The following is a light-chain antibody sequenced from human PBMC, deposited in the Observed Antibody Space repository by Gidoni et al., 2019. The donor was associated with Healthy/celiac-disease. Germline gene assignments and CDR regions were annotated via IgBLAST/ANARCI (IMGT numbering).Light chain of an antibody. CDR1: SSNIGAGYD. CDR2: GNS. J-gene: IGLJ1*01. Sequence: QSVLTQPPSVSGAPGQRVTISCTGSSSNIGAGYDVQWYQQLPGTAPKLLIYGNSNRPSGVPDRFSGSKSGTSASLAITGLQAEDEADYYCQSYDSSLSGCYVFGTGTKVTVL. CDR3: QSYDSSLSGCYV. V-gene: IGLV1-40*01.